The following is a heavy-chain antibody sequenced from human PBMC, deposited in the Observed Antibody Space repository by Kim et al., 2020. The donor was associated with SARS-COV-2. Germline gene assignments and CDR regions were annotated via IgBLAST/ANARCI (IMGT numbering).Heavy chain of an antibody. CDR1: GGSFSGYY. CDR2: INHSGST. J-gene: IGHJ6*01. V-gene: IGHV4-34*01. Sequence: SETLSLTCAVYGGSFSGYYWSWIRQPPGKGLEWIGEINHSGSTNYNPSLKSRVTISVDTSKNQFSLKLSSVTAADTAVYYCARGLGMVRGVIYYDYYGM. CDR3: ARGLGMVRGVIYYDYYGM. D-gene: IGHD3-10*01.